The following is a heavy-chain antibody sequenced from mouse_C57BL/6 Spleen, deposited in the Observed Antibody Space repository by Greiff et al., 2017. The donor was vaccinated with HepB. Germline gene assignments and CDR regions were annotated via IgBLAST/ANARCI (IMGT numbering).Heavy chain of an antibody. CDR2: INPNNGGT. Sequence: EVQLQQSGPELVKPGASVKISCKASGYTFTDYYMNWVKQSHGKSLEWIGDINPNNGGTSYNQKFKGKATLTVDKSSSTAYMERRSLTSEDSAVYYCARRVYDYDGWFAYWGQGTLVTVSA. CDR3: ARRVYDYDGWFAY. CDR1: GYTFTDYY. J-gene: IGHJ3*01. D-gene: IGHD2-4*01. V-gene: IGHV1-26*01.